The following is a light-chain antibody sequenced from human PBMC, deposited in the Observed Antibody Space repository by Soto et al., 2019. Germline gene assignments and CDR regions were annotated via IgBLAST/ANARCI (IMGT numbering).Light chain of an antibody. CDR3: QTWGTGIVV. Sequence: QPVLTQSPSAAAPLGASVKLTCTLSSGHSSYAIAWHQQPPEKGPRYLMKLNSDGSHRKGDGIPDRFSGSSSGAERYLTISSLQSEDEADYYCQTWGTGIVVFGGGTKVTVL. V-gene: IGLV4-69*01. CDR1: SGHSSYA. J-gene: IGLJ2*01. CDR2: LNSDGSH.